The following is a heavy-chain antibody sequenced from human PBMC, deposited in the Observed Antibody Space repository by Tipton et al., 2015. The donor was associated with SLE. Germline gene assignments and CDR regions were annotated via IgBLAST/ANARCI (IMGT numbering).Heavy chain of an antibody. D-gene: IGHD1-26*01. CDR1: GFIFADYA. CDR3: AKECGTYRPYGMDV. Sequence: SLRLSCAASGFIFADYAMHWVRQAPGKGLEWVSGITWNGVDKGYADSVGGRFTISRDNAKNSLYLQMNSLRPEDTAFYYCAKECGTYRPYGMDVWGQGTTVTVSS. V-gene: IGHV3-9*01. J-gene: IGHJ6*02. CDR2: ITWNGVDK.